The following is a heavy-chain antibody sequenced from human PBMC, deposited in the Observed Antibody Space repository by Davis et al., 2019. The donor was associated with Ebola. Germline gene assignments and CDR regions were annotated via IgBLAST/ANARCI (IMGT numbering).Heavy chain of an antibody. CDR3: ARDRPTRSSGWYSDAFDI. V-gene: IGHV3-48*01. J-gene: IGHJ3*02. CDR1: GFTFSSYS. D-gene: IGHD6-19*01. Sequence: GGSLRLSCAASGFTFSSYSMNWVRQAPGKGLEWVSYISSSSSTIYYADSVKGRFTISRDNSKNTLYLQMNSLRAEDTAVYYCARDRPTRSSGWYSDAFDIWGQGTMVTVSS. CDR2: ISSSSSTI.